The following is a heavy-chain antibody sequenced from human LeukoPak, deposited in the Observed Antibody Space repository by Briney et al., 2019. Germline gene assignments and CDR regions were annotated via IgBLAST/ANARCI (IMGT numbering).Heavy chain of an antibody. V-gene: IGHV3-7*02. Sequence: GWSLRLSCAASGCTFSNYWMTWVRQAPGKGLERGANRKLDGSDKNYVDSVKRRFTISRDNDKISLYLQMNSLRAEDTAVYYCARSARDSEYTNMDYWGQGTLVTVSS. CDR2: RKLDGSDK. CDR1: GCTFSNYW. CDR3: ARSARDSEYTNMDY. D-gene: IGHD5-18*01. J-gene: IGHJ4*02.